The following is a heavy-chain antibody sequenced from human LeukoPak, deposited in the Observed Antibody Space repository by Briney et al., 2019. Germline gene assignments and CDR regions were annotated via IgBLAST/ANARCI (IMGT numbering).Heavy chain of an antibody. Sequence: SETLSFTCTVSGGSINEYYWNWIRQPPGKGLEWIGYMYHSGSTNYNPSLKSRVTISIDTSKTHFSLNLNSVTAADTAMYYCARGLLGVVMNTPGSLDIWGQGTMVTVSS. CDR3: ARGLLGVVMNTPGSLDI. CDR2: MYHSGST. V-gene: IGHV4-59*01. D-gene: IGHD3-3*01. J-gene: IGHJ3*02. CDR1: GGSINEYY.